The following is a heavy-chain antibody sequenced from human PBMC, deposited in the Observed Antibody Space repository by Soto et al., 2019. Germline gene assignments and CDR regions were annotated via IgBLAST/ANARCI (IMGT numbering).Heavy chain of an antibody. CDR2: ISGSGGST. Sequence: GGSLRLSCAASGFTFSSYAMSWVRQAPGKGLEWVSAISGSGGSTYYADSVKGRFTISRDNSKNTLYLQMNSLRAEDTAVYYCAKSDRNYDFWCGYYKAPHYYYGMDVWGQGTTVTVSS. CDR3: AKSDRNYDFWCGYYKAPHYYYGMDV. J-gene: IGHJ6*02. V-gene: IGHV3-23*01. CDR1: GFTFSSYA. D-gene: IGHD3-3*01.